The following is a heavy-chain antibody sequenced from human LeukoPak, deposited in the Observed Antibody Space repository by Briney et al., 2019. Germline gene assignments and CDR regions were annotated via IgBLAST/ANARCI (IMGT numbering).Heavy chain of an antibody. D-gene: IGHD6-19*01. Sequence: GGSLRLSCAASGFTFSSYAMHWVRQAPGKGLEWVAVISYDGSNKYYADSVKGRFTISRDNSKNTLYLQMNSLRAEDTAVYYCARDSSGLFDYWGQGTLVTVSS. V-gene: IGHV3-30-3*01. J-gene: IGHJ4*02. CDR1: GFTFSSYA. CDR2: ISYDGSNK. CDR3: ARDSSGLFDY.